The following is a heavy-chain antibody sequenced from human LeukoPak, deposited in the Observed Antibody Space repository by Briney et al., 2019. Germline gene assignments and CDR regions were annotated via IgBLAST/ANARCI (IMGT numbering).Heavy chain of an antibody. Sequence: ASVTVSCKASGYTFTGYYMHWVRQAPGQGLEWMGWINPKRGGTNYAQKFQGRVTMTRDTSISTAYMELSRLRSDDTAVYYCARVPAAIYNWFDPWGQGTLVTVSS. CDR1: GYTFTGYY. D-gene: IGHD2-2*01. V-gene: IGHV1-2*02. CDR3: ARVPAAIYNWFDP. CDR2: INPKRGGT. J-gene: IGHJ5*02.